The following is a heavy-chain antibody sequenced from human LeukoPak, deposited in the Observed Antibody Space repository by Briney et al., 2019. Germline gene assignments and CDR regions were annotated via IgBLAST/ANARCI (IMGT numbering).Heavy chain of an antibody. CDR1: GYTFTGYY. D-gene: IGHD3-9*01. V-gene: IGHV1-2*02. CDR2: INPNSGGT. Sequence: ASVKVSCKASGYTFTGYYMHWVRQAPGQGLEWMGWINPNSGGTNYAQKFQGRVTMTRDTSISTACMELSRLRSDDTAVYYCARVHDDILTGLDYWGQGTLVTVSS. J-gene: IGHJ4*02. CDR3: ARVHDDILTGLDY.